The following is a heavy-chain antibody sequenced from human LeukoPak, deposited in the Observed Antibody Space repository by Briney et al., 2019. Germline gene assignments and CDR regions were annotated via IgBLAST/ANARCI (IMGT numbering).Heavy chain of an antibody. D-gene: IGHD3-3*01. CDR3: ATDPRTTVFGTFRYYYMDV. CDR1: GYTFTDYY. Sequence: ASVKVSCKTSGYTFTDYYIHWGRQAPGQGLEWMGWINPDSGYTNYAQKFQGRVTMTRDTSINTAYMELSRLTSDDTAVYYCATDPRTTVFGTFRYYYMDVWGEGTTVAVSS. V-gene: IGHV1-2*02. J-gene: IGHJ6*03. CDR2: INPDSGYT.